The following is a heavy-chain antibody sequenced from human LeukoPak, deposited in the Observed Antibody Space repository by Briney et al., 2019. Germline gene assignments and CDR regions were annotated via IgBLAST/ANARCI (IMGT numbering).Heavy chain of an antibody. D-gene: IGHD3-3*01. CDR1: GGSFSDYY. CDR3: ARLRDYDFWSGYYGFDY. Sequence: PSETLSLTCAVYGGSFSDYYWSWIRQPPGKGLEWIGYIYYSGSTYYNPSLKSRVTISVDTSKNQFSLKLSSVTAADTAVYYCARLRDYDFWSGYYGFDYWGQGTLVTVSS. J-gene: IGHJ4*02. V-gene: IGHV4-34*01. CDR2: IYYSGST.